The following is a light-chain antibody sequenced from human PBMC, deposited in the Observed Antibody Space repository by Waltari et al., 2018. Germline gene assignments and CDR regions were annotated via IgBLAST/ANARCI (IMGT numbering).Light chain of an antibody. Sequence: DIQMTQSPATLSASVGDRVTISCRASQSISSWLAWYQQKPGTAPKILSFKASFLESGVPSRFSGSGSGTEFSLTISSLQPEDFATYYCQQYDDFPFTFGQGTKVEVK. V-gene: IGKV1-5*03. CDR2: KAS. CDR1: QSISSW. CDR3: QQYDDFPFT. J-gene: IGKJ2*01.